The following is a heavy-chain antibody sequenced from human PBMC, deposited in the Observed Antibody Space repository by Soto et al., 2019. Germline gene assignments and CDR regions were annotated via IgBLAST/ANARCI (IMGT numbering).Heavy chain of an antibody. CDR2: IIPIFGTA. Sequence: QVQLVQSGAEVKKPGSSVKVSCKASGGTFSSDAISWVRQAPGQGLEWMGGIIPIFGTANYAQKLQGRVTITADESTSTAYMELSSLRSEDTAVYYCGVFGSGNYYYGMDVWGQGTTVTVSS. D-gene: IGHD6-6*01. J-gene: IGHJ6*02. CDR1: GGTFSSDA. V-gene: IGHV1-69*12. CDR3: GVFGSGNYYYGMDV.